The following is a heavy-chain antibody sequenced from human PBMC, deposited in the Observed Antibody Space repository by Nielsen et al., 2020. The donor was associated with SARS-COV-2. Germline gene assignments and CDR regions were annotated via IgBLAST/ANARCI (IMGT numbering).Heavy chain of an antibody. J-gene: IGHJ3*01. V-gene: IGHV3-21*04. CDR2: ISSSSHYI. CDR3: VRDKIIVAAGSGAFDV. D-gene: IGHD6-13*01. CDR1: GFTFSSYN. Sequence: GESLKISCAASGFTFSSYNMNWVRQAPGKGLEWVSFISSSSHYIDYADSVKGRFTISRDNAKNFVYLQMNSLRAEDTALYYCVRDKIIVAAGSGAFDVWGQGTMVTVSS.